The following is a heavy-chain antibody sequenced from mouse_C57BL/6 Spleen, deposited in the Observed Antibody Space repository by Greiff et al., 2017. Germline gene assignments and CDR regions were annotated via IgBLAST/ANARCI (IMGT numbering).Heavy chain of an antibody. J-gene: IGHJ3*01. V-gene: IGHV1-7*01. D-gene: IGHD1-1*01. Sequence: VQLQQSGAELAKPGASVKLSCKASGYTFTSYGMHWVKQRPGQGLEWIGYINPSSGYIKYNQKFKDKATLTADKSSSTAYMQLSSLTYEDSAVYYCANCYGREAWFAYWGQGTLVTVSA. CDR3: ANCYGREAWFAY. CDR2: INPSSGYI. CDR1: GYTFTSYG.